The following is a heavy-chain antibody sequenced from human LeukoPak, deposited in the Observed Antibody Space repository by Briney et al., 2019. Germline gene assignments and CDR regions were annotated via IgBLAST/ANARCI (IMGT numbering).Heavy chain of an antibody. CDR3: AREARRDIVVVPAAEHNYYYYMDV. V-gene: IGHV1-8*01. CDR2: MNPNSGNT. J-gene: IGHJ6*03. CDR1: GYTFTSYD. Sequence: ASVKVSCKASGYTFTSYDINWVRQATGQGLEWMGWMNPNSGNTGYAQKFQGRVTITTDESTSTAYMELSSLRSEDTAVYYCAREARRDIVVVPAAEHNYYYYMDVWXXGTTVTVSS. D-gene: IGHD2-2*01.